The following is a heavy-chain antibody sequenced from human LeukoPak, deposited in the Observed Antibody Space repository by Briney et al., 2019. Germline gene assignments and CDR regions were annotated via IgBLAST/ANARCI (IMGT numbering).Heavy chain of an antibody. J-gene: IGHJ3*02. CDR1: GGSISSGDYS. CDR3: ARDWIAVAGTDAFDI. V-gene: IGHV4-30-4*01. Sequence: SETLSLTCTVSGGSISSGDYSWSWIRQPPGKGLEWIGYIYYSGSTYYNPSLKSRVTISVDTSKNQFSLKPSSVTAADTAVYYCARDWIAVAGTDAFDIWGQGTMVTVSS. D-gene: IGHD6-19*01. CDR2: IYYSGST.